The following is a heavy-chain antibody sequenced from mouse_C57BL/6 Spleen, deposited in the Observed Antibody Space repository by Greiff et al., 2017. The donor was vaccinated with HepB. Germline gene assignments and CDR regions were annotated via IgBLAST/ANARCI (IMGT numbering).Heavy chain of an antibody. D-gene: IGHD3-2*02. Sequence: QVQLKESGAELARPGASVKLSCKASGYTFTSYGISWVKQRTGQGLEWIGAIYPSSGNTYYNEKFKGKATLTADKSSSTAYMELRSLTSEDSAVYFCARGVDSSGYVDYWGQGTTLTVSS. CDR3: ARGVDSSGYVDY. CDR1: GYTFTSYG. V-gene: IGHV1-81*01. J-gene: IGHJ2*01. CDR2: IYPSSGNT.